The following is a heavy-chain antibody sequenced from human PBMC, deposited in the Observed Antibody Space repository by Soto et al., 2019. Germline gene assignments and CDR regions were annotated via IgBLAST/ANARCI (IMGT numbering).Heavy chain of an antibody. CDR2: ISGSSSYI. J-gene: IGHJ6*02. CDR3: ARGNYFAMDV. Sequence: EVQLVESGGGLVKPGGSLRLSCAASGFTFSSYSMNWVRQAPGKGLEWVSSISGSSSYIYFADSVKGRFTVSRDNAKNSLYLQMNGLRAEDTAVYYCARGNYFAMDVWGQGTTVTVS. V-gene: IGHV3-21*01. CDR1: GFTFSSYS. D-gene: IGHD3-10*01.